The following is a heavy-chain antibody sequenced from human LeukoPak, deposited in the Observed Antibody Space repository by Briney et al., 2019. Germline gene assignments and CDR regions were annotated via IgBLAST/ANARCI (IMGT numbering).Heavy chain of an antibody. V-gene: IGHV1-18*01. CDR1: GYTFTSYG. CDR3: ARETGTPPAKRFDP. CDR2: ISAYNGNT. D-gene: IGHD1-1*01. Sequence: ASVKISCKASGYTFTSYGISWVRQAPGQGLEWMGWISAYNGNTNYAQKLQGRVTMTTDTSTSTAYMELRSLRSDDTAVYYCARETGTPPAKRFDPWGQGTLVTVSS. J-gene: IGHJ5*02.